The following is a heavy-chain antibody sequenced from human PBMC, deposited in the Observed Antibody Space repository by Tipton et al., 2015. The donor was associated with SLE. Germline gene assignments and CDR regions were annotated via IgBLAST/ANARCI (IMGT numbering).Heavy chain of an antibody. J-gene: IGHJ3*02. CDR3: AKAEGDLGLDAFDI. D-gene: IGHD3-16*01. CDR2: ISDSGATT. V-gene: IGHV3-23*01. Sequence: SLRLSCSASGFTFSPYGMSWVRQAPGKGLEWVSGISDSGATTYYADSVKGRFTISRDNSKNTLHLQMNSVTAEDTAVYYCAKAEGDLGLDAFDIWGQGTTVTVSS. CDR1: GFTFSPYG.